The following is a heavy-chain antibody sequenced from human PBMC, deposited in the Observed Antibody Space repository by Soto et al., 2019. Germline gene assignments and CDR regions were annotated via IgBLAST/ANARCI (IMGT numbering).Heavy chain of an antibody. CDR1: GFTFSRYW. V-gene: IGHV3-7*01. Sequence: QAGGSLRLSCVGSGFTFSRYWMSWVRQAPGKGLEWVANINQDGSEKHYVDSVKGRFTISRDNAKNSLYLQMNSLRAEDTAVYYCANQYGDHLKFFAYWGQGTLVTVSS. CDR2: INQDGSEK. J-gene: IGHJ4*02. CDR3: ANQYGDHLKFFAY. D-gene: IGHD4-17*01.